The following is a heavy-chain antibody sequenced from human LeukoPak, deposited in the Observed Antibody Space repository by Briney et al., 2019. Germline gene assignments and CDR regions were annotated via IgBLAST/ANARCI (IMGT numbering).Heavy chain of an antibody. Sequence: PGGSLRLSCAASGFTFCSYGMHWVRQAPGKGLEWVAVISYDGSNKYYADSVKGRFTISRDNSKNTLYLQMNSLRAEDTAVYYCAREVVVITMLGQTRTGSLDYWGQGTLVTVSS. V-gene: IGHV3-30*03. J-gene: IGHJ4*02. D-gene: IGHD3-22*01. CDR1: GFTFCSYG. CDR3: AREVVVITMLGQTRTGSLDY. CDR2: ISYDGSNK.